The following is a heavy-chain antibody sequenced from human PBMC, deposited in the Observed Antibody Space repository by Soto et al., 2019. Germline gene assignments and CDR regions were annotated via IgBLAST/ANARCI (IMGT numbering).Heavy chain of an antibody. CDR1: GYTFTSYG. Sequence: QVQLVQSGAEVKKPGASVKVSCKASGYTFTSYGISWVRQAPGQGLEWMGWSSAYNGNTNYAQKLQGRVTMTTDTSTSTAYMELRSLRSDDTAVYYCARGSSSWFYYYYYGMDVWGQGTTVTVSS. J-gene: IGHJ6*02. CDR2: SSAYNGNT. CDR3: ARGSSSWFYYYYYGMDV. V-gene: IGHV1-18*01. D-gene: IGHD6-6*01.